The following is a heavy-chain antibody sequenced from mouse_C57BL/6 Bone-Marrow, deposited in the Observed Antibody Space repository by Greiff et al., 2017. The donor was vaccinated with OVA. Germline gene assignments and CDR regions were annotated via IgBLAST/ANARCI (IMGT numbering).Heavy chain of an antibody. V-gene: IGHV14-4*01. CDR2: IDPENGDT. J-gene: IGHJ4*01. CDR1: GFNIKDDY. CDR3: TTRAMDY. Sequence: VQLKESGAELVRPGASVKLSCTASGFNIKDDYMHWVKQRPEQGLEWIGWIDPENGDTEYASKFQGKATITADTSSNTAYLQLRSLTSEDTAVYYCTTRAMDYWGQGTSVTVSS.